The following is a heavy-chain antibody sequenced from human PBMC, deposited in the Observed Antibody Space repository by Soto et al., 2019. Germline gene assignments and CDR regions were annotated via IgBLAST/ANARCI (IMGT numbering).Heavy chain of an antibody. D-gene: IGHD6-19*01. CDR1: GFTVSSNY. Sequence: GGSLRLSCAASGFTVSSNYMSWVRQAPGKGLEWVSVIYSGGSTYYADSVKGRFTISRDNSKSTLYLQMSSLRAEDTALYYCAKEPVAQASGWYADYWGPGTLVTVSS. CDR3: AKEPVAQASGWYADY. V-gene: IGHV3-66*01. CDR2: IYSGGST. J-gene: IGHJ4*02.